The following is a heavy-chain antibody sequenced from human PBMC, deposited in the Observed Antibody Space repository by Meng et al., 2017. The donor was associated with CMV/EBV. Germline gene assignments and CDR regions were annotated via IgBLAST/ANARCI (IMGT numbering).Heavy chain of an antibody. CDR1: GYTLTTYG. CDR3: ARDSVAVRPGWFDP. D-gene: IGHD6-6*01. V-gene: IGHV1-18*01. CDR2: ISAYNGNT. J-gene: IGHJ5*02. Sequence: ASGYTLTTYGLSWVRQAPGQGLGWMGWISAYNGNTNYAQKYQGRVTMTTDSPTTTAYMELRSLRSDDTAVYYCARDSVAVRPGWFDPWGQGTLVTVSS.